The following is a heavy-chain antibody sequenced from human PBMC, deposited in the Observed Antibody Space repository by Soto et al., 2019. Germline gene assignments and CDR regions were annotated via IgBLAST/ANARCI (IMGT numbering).Heavy chain of an antibody. V-gene: IGHV3-30*03. CDR2: ISYDGGNK. D-gene: IGHD2-2*02. CDR1: GFTFSGYG. CDR3: AIDGCRSPSCYNCYMDV. J-gene: IGHJ6*03. Sequence: GGSLRLSCAASGFTFSGYGMHWVRQAPGKGLEWVAVISYDGGNKYYADSVKGRFTISRDNSKNTLYLQMNSLRAEDTAVYYYAIDGCRSPSCYNCYMDVWGKGTTVTVSS.